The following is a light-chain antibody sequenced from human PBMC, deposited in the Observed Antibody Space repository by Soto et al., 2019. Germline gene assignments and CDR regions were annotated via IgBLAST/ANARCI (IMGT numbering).Light chain of an antibody. CDR3: QRLNNYPLT. Sequence: DIQLTQSPSFLSASVGDRVTITCRASQDISSFLAWYQQKPGKAPQVLMYAASTLQNGVSSRFSGSGSGTEFSLTISSLQPEDFATYYCQRLNNYPLTFGGGTKVEIK. CDR1: QDISSF. CDR2: AAS. J-gene: IGKJ4*01. V-gene: IGKV1-9*01.